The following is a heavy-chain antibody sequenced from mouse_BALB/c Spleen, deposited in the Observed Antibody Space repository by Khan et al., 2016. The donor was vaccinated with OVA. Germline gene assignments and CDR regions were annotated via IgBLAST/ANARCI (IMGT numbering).Heavy chain of an antibody. D-gene: IGHD1-1*01. CDR1: GYSITSNYA. V-gene: IGHV3-2*02. CDR3: ARENYCGYAMDI. Sequence: EVQLQESGPGLVKPSQSLSLTCTVTGYSITSNYAWNWIRQFPGNKLEWMGYISYSGSTSYNPSLKSRISITRDTSKNQFFLQLSSVTTEDTATYYCARENYCGYAMDICGQGTSVTVSS. CDR2: ISYSGST. J-gene: IGHJ4*01.